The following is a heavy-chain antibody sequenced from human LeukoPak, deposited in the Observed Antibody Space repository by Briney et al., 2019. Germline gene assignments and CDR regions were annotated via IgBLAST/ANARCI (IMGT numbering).Heavy chain of an antibody. V-gene: IGHV1-8*01. CDR3: ARGRGALDYYFDY. CDR2: MNPNSGNT. Sequence: ASVKVSCKASGYTFTSYDINWVRQATGQGLEWMGWMNPNSGNTGYAQKFQGRVTMTRNTSISTAYMELRSLRSDDTAVYYCARGRGALDYYFDYWGQGTLVTVSS. J-gene: IGHJ4*02. D-gene: IGHD3-9*01. CDR1: GYTFTSYD.